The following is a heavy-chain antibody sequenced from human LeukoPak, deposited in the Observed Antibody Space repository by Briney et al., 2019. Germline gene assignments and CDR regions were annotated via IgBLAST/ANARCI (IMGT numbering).Heavy chain of an antibody. CDR1: GFTFSLSW. CDR2: INYDARSR. J-gene: IGHJ1*01. D-gene: IGHD1-1*01. Sequence: GGSLRLSCAASGFTFSLSWMHWARQAPGKGLEWVSSINYDARSRTYADSVKGRVTISRDNAENTLFLQMNSLRVEDSAIYSCVRGAGPGTPFDWGQGILVTVSS. V-gene: IGHV3-74*01. CDR3: VRGAGPGTPFD.